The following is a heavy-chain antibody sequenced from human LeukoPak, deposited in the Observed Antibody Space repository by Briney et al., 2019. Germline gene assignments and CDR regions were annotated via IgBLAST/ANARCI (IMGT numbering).Heavy chain of an antibody. CDR2: INHSGST. D-gene: IGHD1-26*01. V-gene: IGHV4-34*01. CDR3: ARGAVGATDYYYYYYMDV. CDR1: GGSFSGYY. Sequence: SETLSLTCGVYGGSFSGYYWSWVRQPPGKGLEWIGEINHSGSTNYNPSLKSRVTISVDTSKNQFSLKLSSVTAADTAVYYCARGAVGATDYYYYYYMDVWGKGTTVTVSS. J-gene: IGHJ6*03.